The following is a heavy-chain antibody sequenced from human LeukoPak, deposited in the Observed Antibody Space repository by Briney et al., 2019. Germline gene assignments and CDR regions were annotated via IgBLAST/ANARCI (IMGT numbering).Heavy chain of an antibody. J-gene: IGHJ6*03. CDR2: IYYSGST. D-gene: IGHD3-3*01. CDR3: ARGGYYDFEYYMDV. Sequence: SETLSLTCTVSGGSISSGGYYWSWIRQHPGKGLEWIGYIYYSGSTYYNPSLKSRVTISVDTSKNQFSLKLSSVTAADTAVYYCARGGYYDFEYYMDVWGKGTTVTVSS. V-gene: IGHV4-31*03. CDR1: GGSISSGGYY.